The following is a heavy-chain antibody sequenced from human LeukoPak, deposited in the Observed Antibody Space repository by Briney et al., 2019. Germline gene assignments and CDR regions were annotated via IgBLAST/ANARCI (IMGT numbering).Heavy chain of an antibody. CDR2: IIPIFGTA. J-gene: IGHJ6*03. CDR3: ARDLSVVAARVGAYYYMDV. Sequence: ASVKVSCKASGRTFSSYAISWVRQAPGQGLEWMGRIIPIFGTANYAQKFQRRVTITTDESTSTAYMELSSLRSEDTAVYYCARDLSVVAARVGAYYYMDVWGKGTTVTVSS. V-gene: IGHV1-69*05. D-gene: IGHD2-15*01. CDR1: GRTFSSYA.